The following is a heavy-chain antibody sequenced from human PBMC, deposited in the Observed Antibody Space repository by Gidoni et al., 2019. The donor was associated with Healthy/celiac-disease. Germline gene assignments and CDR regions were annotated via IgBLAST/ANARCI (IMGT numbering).Heavy chain of an antibody. CDR3: AKDAPDGYNYFCLGY. CDR1: GSTVSSYG. Sequence: QVQLVESGGGVVQPGRSLRISCAASGSTVSSYGMHWVRQAPGKGLEWVAVISYDGSNKYYADSVKGRFTISRDNSKNTLYLQMNSLRAEDTAVYYCAKDAPDGYNYFCLGYWGQGTLVTVSS. D-gene: IGHD5-12*01. CDR2: ISYDGSNK. J-gene: IGHJ4*02. V-gene: IGHV3-30*18.